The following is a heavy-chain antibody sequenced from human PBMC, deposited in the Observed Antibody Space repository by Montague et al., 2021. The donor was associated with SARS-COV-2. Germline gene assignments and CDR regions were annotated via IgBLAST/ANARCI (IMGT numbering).Heavy chain of an antibody. Sequence: SETLSLTCTVSGGSISSFYWSWFRQPPGKGLEWIGYISDSGSTNYNPSLTSRVTMSVDTSKNQFSLKVNSVTAADTAVYYCARHYSATVAAVYWGQGTLVTVSS. CDR2: ISDSGST. CDR3: ARHYSATVAAVY. V-gene: IGHV4-59*08. D-gene: IGHD2-15*01. CDR1: GGSISSFY. J-gene: IGHJ4*02.